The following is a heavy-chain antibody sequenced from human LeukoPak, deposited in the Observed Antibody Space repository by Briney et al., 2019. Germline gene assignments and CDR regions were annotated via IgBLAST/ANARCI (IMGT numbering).Heavy chain of an antibody. D-gene: IGHD5-12*01. CDR3: ARGNSDYDYAFDM. Sequence: PSETLSLTCTVSGGSISSYHWSWIRQPPGKGLQWIGFIYSSGSTNFNPSLKSRVTISVDTSKNQFSLRLSSVTSADTAVYYCARGNSDYDYAFDMWGRGTMVTVST. CDR2: IYSSGST. J-gene: IGHJ3*02. CDR1: GGSISSYH. V-gene: IGHV4-59*01.